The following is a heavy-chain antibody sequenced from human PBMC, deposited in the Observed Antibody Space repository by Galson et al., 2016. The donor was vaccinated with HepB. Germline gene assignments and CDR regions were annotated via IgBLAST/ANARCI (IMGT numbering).Heavy chain of an antibody. D-gene: IGHD2-15*01. Sequence: SETLSLTCAVSGGSISSGNWWSWVRQPPGKGLEWIGEIYHGETTNYNPSLKSRVTISEDKSKNQFSLKLTSVTAADTAGYFCATSPRLGYCSGGCCSYYFYSWGQGTLVTVSS. CDR1: GGSISSGNW. J-gene: IGHJ4*02. CDR3: ATSPRLGYCSGGCCSYYFYS. V-gene: IGHV4-4*02. CDR2: IYHGETT.